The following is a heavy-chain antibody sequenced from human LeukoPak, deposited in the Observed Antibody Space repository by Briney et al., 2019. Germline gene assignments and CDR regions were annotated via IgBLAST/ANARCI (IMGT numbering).Heavy chain of an antibody. CDR1: GFTFSSYS. J-gene: IGHJ4*02. CDR2: ISSNGGST. CDR3: AKDVWGGVDY. D-gene: IGHD2-8*01. Sequence: GGSLRLSCAASGFTFSSYSMNWVRQAPGKGLEYVSAISSNGGSTYYANSVKGRFTISRDNSKNTLYLQMNSLRAEDTAVYYCAKDVWGGVDYWGQGTLVTVSS. V-gene: IGHV3-64*01.